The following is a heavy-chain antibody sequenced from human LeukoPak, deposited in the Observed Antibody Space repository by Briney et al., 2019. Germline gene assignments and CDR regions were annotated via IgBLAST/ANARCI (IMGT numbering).Heavy chain of an antibody. D-gene: IGHD1-26*01. CDR2: ISGSGDTT. J-gene: IGHJ4*02. Sequence: GGSLRLSCAASGFTFSSYAMNWVRQAPGKGLEWVSFISGSGDTTYYADSVKGRFTISRDSSKNTLYLQMNSLRAEDTAVYYCAKSRGESRGASNYWGQGTLVTVSS. V-gene: IGHV3-23*01. CDR3: AKSRGESRGASNY. CDR1: GFTFSSYA.